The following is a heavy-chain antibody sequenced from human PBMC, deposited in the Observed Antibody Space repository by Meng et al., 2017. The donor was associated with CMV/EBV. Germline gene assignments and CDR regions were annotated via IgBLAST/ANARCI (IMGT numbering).Heavy chain of an antibody. V-gene: IGHV3-30*04. CDR3: AKEVSYDYSGYGLVEEPIAGLYYYYGMDV. CDR2: ISYDGSNK. J-gene: IGHJ6*02. Sequence: GGLLRLSCAAPGFTFSSYAMHWVGQAPGKGLGGVAVISYDGSNKYYADSVKGRFTLSRDNSKNTLYLQMNSLRAEATAVYYCAKEVSYDYSGYGLVEEPIAGLYYYYGMDVWGQGTTVTVSS. CDR1: GFTFSSYA. D-gene: IGHD5-12*01.